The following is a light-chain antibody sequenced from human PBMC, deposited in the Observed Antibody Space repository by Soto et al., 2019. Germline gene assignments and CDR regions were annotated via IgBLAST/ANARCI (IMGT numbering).Light chain of an antibody. Sequence: DIQMTQSPSTLSGSVGDRVTITCRASQTISSWLAWYQQKPGKAPKLLIYKASTLESGVPSRFSATVSGTEFSLTITSLQPEDFATYYCQQLFDSPITFGQGTRLEN. CDR2: KAS. CDR3: QQLFDSPIT. J-gene: IGKJ5*01. V-gene: IGKV1-5*03. CDR1: QTISSW.